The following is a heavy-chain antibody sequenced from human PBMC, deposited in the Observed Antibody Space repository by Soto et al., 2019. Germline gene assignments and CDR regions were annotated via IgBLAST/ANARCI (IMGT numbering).Heavy chain of an antibody. D-gene: IGHD4-17*01. Sequence: SETLSLTCTVSGGSIRSYYWSWIRQPPGKGLEWIGYIYYSGSTNYNPSLKSRVTISVDTSKNQFSLKLSSVTAADTAVYYCARRYGDAFDIWGQGTMVTVSS. CDR2: IYYSGST. CDR3: ARRYGDAFDI. J-gene: IGHJ3*02. V-gene: IGHV4-59*08. CDR1: GGSIRSYY.